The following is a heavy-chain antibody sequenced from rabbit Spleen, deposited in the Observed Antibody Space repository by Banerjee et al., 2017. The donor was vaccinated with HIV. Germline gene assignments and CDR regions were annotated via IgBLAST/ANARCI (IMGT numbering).Heavy chain of an antibody. CDR1: GFSFISSYD. V-gene: IGHV1S40*01. CDR2: IYTGNGKN. D-gene: IGHD1-1*01. CDR3: ARDLADVIGWNLDL. Sequence: QSLEESGGDLVKPGASLTLTCTASGFSFISSYDMSWVRQAPGKGLEWIGFIYTGNGKNYYASWAKGRFTISKSSSTTVTLQLTSLTAADTATYFCARDLADVIGWNLDLWGPGTLVTVS. J-gene: IGHJ4*01.